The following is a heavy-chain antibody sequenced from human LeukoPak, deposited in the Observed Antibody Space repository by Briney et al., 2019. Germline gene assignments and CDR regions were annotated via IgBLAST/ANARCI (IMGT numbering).Heavy chain of an antibody. CDR1: GGTLSGYY. CDR3: ARHGSGWSYYYYYYMDV. CDR2: INHTGST. D-gene: IGHD6-19*01. V-gene: IGHV4-34*01. Sequence: SETLSLTCAVYGGTLSGYYWSWLRQSPGKGLEWIGEINHTGSTGYNPSLKSRLTISVDTSKNQFSLKLSSVTAADTAVYYCARHGSGWSYYYYYYMDVWGKGTTVTISS. J-gene: IGHJ6*03.